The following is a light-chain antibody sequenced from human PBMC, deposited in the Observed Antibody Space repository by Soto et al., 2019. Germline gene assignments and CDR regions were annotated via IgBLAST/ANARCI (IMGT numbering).Light chain of an antibody. Sequence: AIRMTQSPSSLSASTGDRVTITCRASQGISSYLAWYQQKPGKAPKLLIYAASTLQSGVPSRFSGSGSGTDFTLTISCLQSEDFATYYCQQYYSYPRWFGQGTKVDIK. J-gene: IGKJ1*01. CDR3: QQYYSYPRW. CDR1: QGISSY. CDR2: AAS. V-gene: IGKV1-8*01.